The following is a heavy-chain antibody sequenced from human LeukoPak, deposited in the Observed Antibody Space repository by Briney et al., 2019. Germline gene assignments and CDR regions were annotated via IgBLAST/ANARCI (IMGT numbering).Heavy chain of an antibody. Sequence: TSVKVSCKASGFTFTSSAVQWVRQARGQRLEWIGWIVVGSGNTNYAQKFQERVTITRDMSTSTAYMELSSLRSEDTAVYYCAALDYDILTGYYKDYYLDYWGQGTLVTVSS. CDR3: AALDYDILTGYYKDYYLDY. D-gene: IGHD3-9*01. V-gene: IGHV1-58*01. J-gene: IGHJ4*02. CDR2: IVVGSGNT. CDR1: GFTFTSSA.